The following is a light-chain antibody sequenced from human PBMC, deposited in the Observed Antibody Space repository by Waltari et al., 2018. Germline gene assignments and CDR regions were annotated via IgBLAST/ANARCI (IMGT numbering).Light chain of an antibody. Sequence: QSVLTQPPSASGTPGQRVTISCSGSRSNIGRNYVYWYQQLPGTAPKLLIYRNNQRPSGVPDRFSGSKSGTSASLAISGLRSEDEADYYCAAWDDSLSGRVFGGGTKLTVV. CDR1: RSNIGRNY. V-gene: IGLV1-47*01. J-gene: IGLJ3*02. CDR3: AAWDDSLSGRV. CDR2: RNN.